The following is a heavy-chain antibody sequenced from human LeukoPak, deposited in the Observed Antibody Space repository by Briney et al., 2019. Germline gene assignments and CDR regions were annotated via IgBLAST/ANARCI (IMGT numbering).Heavy chain of an antibody. Sequence: SETLSLTCAVYGGSFSGYYWSWIRQPPGRGLEWIGNIYYRGNTFYSPSLKSRVTVSVDTSKNQFSLKLNSVTAADTAIYYCARQSTIAAAKIDPWGQGSLVTVSS. D-gene: IGHD6-25*01. CDR1: GGSFSGYY. CDR3: ARQSTIAAAKIDP. J-gene: IGHJ5*02. CDR2: IYYRGNT. V-gene: IGHV4-34*01.